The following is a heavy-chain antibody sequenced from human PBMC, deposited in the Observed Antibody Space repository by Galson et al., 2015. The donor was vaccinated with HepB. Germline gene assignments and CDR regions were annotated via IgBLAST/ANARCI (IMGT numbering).Heavy chain of an antibody. CDR2: IYYSGST. CDR3: ARQGPFIVVVPAANDY. J-gene: IGHJ4*02. CDR1: GGSISSSSYY. D-gene: IGHD2-2*01. Sequence: SETLSLTCTVSGGSISSSSYYWGWIRQPPGKGLEWIGSIYYSGSTYYNPSLKSRVTISVDTSKNQFSLKLSSVTAADTAVYYCARQGPFIVVVPAANDYWGQGTLVTVSS. V-gene: IGHV4-39*01.